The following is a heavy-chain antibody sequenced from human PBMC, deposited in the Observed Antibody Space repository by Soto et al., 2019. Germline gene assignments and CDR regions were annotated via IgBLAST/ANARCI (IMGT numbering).Heavy chain of an antibody. V-gene: IGHV3-23*01. CDR3: AKVLTGYYYYFEY. J-gene: IGHJ4*02. D-gene: IGHD3-9*01. CDR2: VGGSGENT. CDR1: GFTFRSYA. Sequence: EVQLLESGGGLVQPGGSLRLSCAASGFTFRSYAMIWVRQAPVKGLEWVSGVGGSGENTYYADSVKGRFTISRDNSKNTVYLQISSLRAEDTAVYYCAKVLTGYYYYFEYWGQGTLVTVSS.